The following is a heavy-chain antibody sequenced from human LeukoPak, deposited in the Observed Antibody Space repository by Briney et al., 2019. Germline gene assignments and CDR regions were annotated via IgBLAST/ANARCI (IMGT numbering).Heavy chain of an antibody. CDR2: ISSSGSTT. CDR1: GFTFSSYE. CDR3: ARDPPPKYCSGGSCYSYYFDY. Sequence: QPGGPLRLSCADSGFTFSSYEMNWVRQAPGKGLEWVSYISSSGSTTYYADSVKGRFTTSRDNAKNSLYLQMNSLRAEDTAVYYCARDPPPKYCSGGSCYSYYFDYWGQGTLVTVSS. D-gene: IGHD2-15*01. J-gene: IGHJ4*02. V-gene: IGHV3-48*03.